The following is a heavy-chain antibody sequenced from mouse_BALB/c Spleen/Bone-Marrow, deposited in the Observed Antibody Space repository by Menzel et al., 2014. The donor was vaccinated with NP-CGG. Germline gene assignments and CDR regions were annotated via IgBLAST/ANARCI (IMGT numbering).Heavy chain of an antibody. CDR1: GFTFTDYY. CDR3: AREIINDYHWYFDV. CDR2: IRNKANGYTT. J-gene: IGHJ1*01. D-gene: IGHD2-4*01. V-gene: IGHV7-3*02. Sequence: EVMLVESGGGLVQPGGSLRLSCATSGFTFTDYYMSWVRQPPGKALERLGFIRNKANGYTTEYSASVKGRFTISRDNSQSILYLQMNTLRAEDSATYYCAREIINDYHWYFDVWGAGTTVTVSS.